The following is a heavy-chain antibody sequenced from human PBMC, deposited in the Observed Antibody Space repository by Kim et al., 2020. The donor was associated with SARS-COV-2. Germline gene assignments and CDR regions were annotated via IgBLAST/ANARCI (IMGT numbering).Heavy chain of an antibody. CDR3: ATDVRIDDSSDY. J-gene: IGHJ4*02. Sequence: GGSLRLSCAASGFTFSSYGMHWVRQAPGKGLEWVAVIWYDGSNKYYADSVKGRFTISRDNSKNTLYLQMNSLRAEDTAVYYCATDVRIDDSSDYWGQGTLVTGSS. CDR1: GFTFSSYG. CDR2: IWYDGSNK. V-gene: IGHV3-33*01. D-gene: IGHD3-22*01.